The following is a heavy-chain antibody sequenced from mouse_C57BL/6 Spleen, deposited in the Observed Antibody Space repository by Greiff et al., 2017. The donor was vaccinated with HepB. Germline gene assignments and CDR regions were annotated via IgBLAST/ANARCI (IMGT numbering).Heavy chain of an antibody. J-gene: IGHJ2*01. CDR1: GYAFSSYW. Sequence: VQLQQSGAELVKPGASVKISCKASGYAFSSYWMNWVKQRPGKGLEWIGQIYPGDGDTNYNGKFKGKATLTGDKSSSTAYMQLSSLTSEDSAVFFCARSTYYDYDGYYFDYWGQGTTLTVSS. D-gene: IGHD2-4*01. CDR3: ARSTYYDYDGYYFDY. V-gene: IGHV1-80*01. CDR2: IYPGDGDT.